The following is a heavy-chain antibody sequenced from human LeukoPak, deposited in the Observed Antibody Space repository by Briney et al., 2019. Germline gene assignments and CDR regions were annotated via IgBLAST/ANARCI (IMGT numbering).Heavy chain of an antibody. V-gene: IGHV3-30*04. J-gene: IGHJ4*02. CDR2: ISYDGSNK. D-gene: IGHD6-13*01. CDR1: GFTFSSYA. CDR3: ARDRYSSSWNPAPLDY. Sequence: GGSLRLSCAASGFTFSSYAMHWVRQAPGKGLEWVAVISYDGSNKYYADSVKGRFTISRDNSKNTLYLQMNSLRAEDTAVYYCARDRYSSSWNPAPLDYWGQGTLVTVSS.